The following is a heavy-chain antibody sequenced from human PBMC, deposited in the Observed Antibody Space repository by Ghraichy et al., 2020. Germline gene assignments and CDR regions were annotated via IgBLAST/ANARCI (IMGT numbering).Heavy chain of an antibody. Sequence: ASVKVSCKASGYTFTGYYMHWVRQAPGQGLEWMGWINPNSGGTNYAQKFQGRVTMTRDTSISTAYMELSRLRSDDTAVYYCARHPIKLYYDFWSGYYTSDAFDIWGQGTMVTVSS. D-gene: IGHD3-3*01. V-gene: IGHV1-2*02. CDR3: ARHPIKLYYDFWSGYYTSDAFDI. CDR1: GYTFTGYY. CDR2: INPNSGGT. J-gene: IGHJ3*02.